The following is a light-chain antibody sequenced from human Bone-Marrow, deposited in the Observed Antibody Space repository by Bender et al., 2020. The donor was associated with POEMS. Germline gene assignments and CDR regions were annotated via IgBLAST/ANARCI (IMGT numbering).Light chain of an antibody. CDR2: NNS. CDR3: GTWDDSLNGWV. J-gene: IGLJ3*02. Sequence: QSVLTQPPSASGTPGQRVTISCSGSSSKFGSYPVNWYQQLPGAAPKLVIFNNSQRPSGVPDRFSGSNSGTSASLAISGLLSDDEDDFYCGTWDDSLNGWVFGGGTKLTVL. V-gene: IGLV1-44*01. CDR1: SSKFGSYP.